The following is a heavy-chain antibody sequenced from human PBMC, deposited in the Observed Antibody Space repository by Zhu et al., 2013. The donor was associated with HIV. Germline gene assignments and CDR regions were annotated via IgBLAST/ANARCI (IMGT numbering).Heavy chain of an antibody. CDR3: AREVLLPDYGDYPNNWFDP. V-gene: IGHV1-3*01. D-gene: IGHD4-17*01. CDR2: INAGNGNT. Sequence: QVQLVQSGAEVKKPGASVKVSCKASGYTFTSYAMHWVRQAPGQRLEWMGWINAGNGNTKYSQKFQGRVTITRDTSASTAYMELSSLRSEDTAVYYCAREVLLPDYGDYPNNWFDPWGQGTLVTVSS. CDR1: GYTFTSYA. J-gene: IGHJ5*02.